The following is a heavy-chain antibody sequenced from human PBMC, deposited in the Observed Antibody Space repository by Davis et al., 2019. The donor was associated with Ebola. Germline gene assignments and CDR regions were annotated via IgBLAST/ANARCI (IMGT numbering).Heavy chain of an antibody. D-gene: IGHD6-6*01. CDR3: ARDLGSSPEHYYYYYGMDV. J-gene: IGHJ6*02. CDR2: ISSSSSYI. V-gene: IGHV3-21*01. Sequence: PGGSLRLSCAASGFTFSTYSMNWVRQTPGKGLEWVSSISSSSSYIYYADSVKGRFTISRDNAKISLYLQMNSLRAEDTAVYYCARDLGSSPEHYYYYYGMDVWGQGTTVTVSS. CDR1: GFTFSTYS.